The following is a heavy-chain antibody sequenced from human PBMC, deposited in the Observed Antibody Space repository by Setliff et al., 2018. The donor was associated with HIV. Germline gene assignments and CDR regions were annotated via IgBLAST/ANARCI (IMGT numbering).Heavy chain of an antibody. Sequence: PSETLSLTCAVSGYYIRSGYYWGWIRQPPGKGLEWIGSIYHSGSTYYTPSLKSRVSISVDTSKNQFSLKLSSVTAADTAVYYCARHESGRSSSWSNFDYWGQGTLVTVSS. CDR1: GYYIRSGYY. J-gene: IGHJ4*02. V-gene: IGHV4-38-2*01. D-gene: IGHD6-13*01. CDR3: ARHESGRSSSWSNFDY. CDR2: IYHSGST.